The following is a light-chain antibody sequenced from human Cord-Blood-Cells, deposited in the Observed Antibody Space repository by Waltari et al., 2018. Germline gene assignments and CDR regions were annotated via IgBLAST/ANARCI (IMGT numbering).Light chain of an antibody. CDR1: QSISSY. CDR3: QQSYRTPPWP. V-gene: IGKV1-39*01. CDR2: AAS. J-gene: IGKJ1*01. Sequence: QMTQSPSSLSASVGDRVTITCRASQSISSYLNWYQQKPGKSPKLLIYAASSLQSGVPARFSGSGSGTDVTLTISCLQPEDFATYYCQQSYRTPPWPFGQGTKVEVK.